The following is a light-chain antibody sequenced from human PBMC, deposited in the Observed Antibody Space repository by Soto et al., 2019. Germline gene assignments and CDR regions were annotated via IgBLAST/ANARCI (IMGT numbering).Light chain of an antibody. J-gene: IGKJ1*01. CDR1: QRISSW. V-gene: IGKV1-5*03. Sequence: DIQMTQSPSTLSASVGDRATITCRASQRISSWLAWYQQKPGKTPNLLIYESSSLESGVPSRFSGSGSGTEFTLTISSLQPDDFATYYCQQYNTYPWTFGQWTKVEIK. CDR3: QQYNTYPWT. CDR2: ESS.